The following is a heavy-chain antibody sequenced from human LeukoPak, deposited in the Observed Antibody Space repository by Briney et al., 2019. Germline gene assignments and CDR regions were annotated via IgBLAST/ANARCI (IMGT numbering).Heavy chain of an antibody. CDR2: ISSNGGST. CDR1: GFTFSSYA. D-gene: IGHD3-22*01. J-gene: IGHJ4*02. CDR3: ARVGGYYDSSGYYPLDY. Sequence: GGSLRLSCAASGFTFSSYAMHWVRQAPGKGLEYVSAISSNGGSTYYANSVKGRFTISRDNSKNTLYLQMDSLRAEDMAVYYCARVGGYYDSSGYYPLDYWGQGTLVTVSS. V-gene: IGHV3-64*01.